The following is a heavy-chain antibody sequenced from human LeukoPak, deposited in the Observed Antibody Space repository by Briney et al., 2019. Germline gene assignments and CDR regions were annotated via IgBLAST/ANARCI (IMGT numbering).Heavy chain of an antibody. D-gene: IGHD3-10*01. CDR1: GYTFTSYD. Sequence: DSVKVSCKASGYTFTSYDINWVRQAPGQGLEWMGWMNPNSGNTGYAQKFQGRVTMTRNTSISTAYMELSSLRSEDTAVYYCARVAITLVRGVPTRYYFDYWGQGTVVTVSS. V-gene: IGHV1-8*01. CDR2: MNPNSGNT. J-gene: IGHJ4*02. CDR3: ARVAITLVRGVPTRYYFDY.